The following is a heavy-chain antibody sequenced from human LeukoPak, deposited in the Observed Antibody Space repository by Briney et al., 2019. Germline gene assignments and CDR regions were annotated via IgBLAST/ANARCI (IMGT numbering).Heavy chain of an antibody. V-gene: IGHV4-61*01. J-gene: IGHJ6*03. CDR3: ARSSIAAAYYYYYYMDV. CDR2: IYYSGST. D-gene: IGHD6-13*01. CDR1: GGSISSGSYY. Sequence: SETLSLTCTVSGGSISSGSYYWSWIRQPPGKGLEWIGYIYYSGSTNYNPSLKSRVTISVDTSKNQFSLKLSSVTAADTAVYYCARSSIAAAYYYYYYMDVWGKGTTVTISS.